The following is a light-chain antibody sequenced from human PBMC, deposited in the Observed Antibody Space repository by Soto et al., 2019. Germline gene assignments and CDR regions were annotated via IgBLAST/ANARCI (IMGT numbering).Light chain of an antibody. V-gene: IGKV3-20*01. J-gene: IGKJ1*01. CDR1: QSVSSGS. CDR3: QRYHTTPRA. Sequence: EIVLTQSPGALSLSPGERATLSCRASQSVSSGSLAWYQQKPGQAPRLLIYAASARATGIPDRFSGSGSVTDFTLNVSRLELEDVAVDYYQRYHTTPRALGQVNNVEIK. CDR2: AAS.